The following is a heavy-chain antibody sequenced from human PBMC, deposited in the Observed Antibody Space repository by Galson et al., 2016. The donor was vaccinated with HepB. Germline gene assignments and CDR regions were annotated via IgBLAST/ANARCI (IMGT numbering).Heavy chain of an antibody. CDR2: IYYSGST. CDR3: ARPAANAFDI. Sequence: SETLSLTCTVSGGSISSSSYYWDWIRQPPGKGLEWIESIYYSGSTYYNPSLKSRVIISVDTSKNQFSLKLSSLTAADTAVYYCARPAANAFDIWGQGTMVTVSS. J-gene: IGHJ3*02. CDR1: GGSISSSSYY. V-gene: IGHV4-39*01.